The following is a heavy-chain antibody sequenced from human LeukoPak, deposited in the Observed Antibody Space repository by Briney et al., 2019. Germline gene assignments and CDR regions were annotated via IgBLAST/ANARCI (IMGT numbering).Heavy chain of an antibody. V-gene: IGHV1-8*01. Sequence: ASVKVSCKASGYTFTSYDINWVRQATGQGLEWMGWMNPNSGNTGYEQKFQGRVTMTRNTSISTAYMELSSLRSEDTAVYYCAKSSLPGPAEAFDIWGQGTMVTVSS. CDR2: MNPNSGNT. CDR1: GYTFTSYD. CDR3: AKSSLPGPAEAFDI. J-gene: IGHJ3*02. D-gene: IGHD2-15*01.